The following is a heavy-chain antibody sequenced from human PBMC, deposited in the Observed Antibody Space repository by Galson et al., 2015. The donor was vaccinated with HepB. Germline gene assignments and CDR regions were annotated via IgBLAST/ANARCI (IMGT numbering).Heavy chain of an antibody. Sequence: SVKVSCTASGFTFSSSGVQWVRQAPGKGLEWVACMSDDGSNKYYADSVKGRFTITRDNSKNTLYLQVNSLRAEDTAVYYCAKDRDRYGPTYMDYWGQGTLVTVSS. CDR1: GFTFSSSG. V-gene: IGHV3-30*18. CDR2: MSDDGSNK. CDR3: AKDRDRYGPTYMDY. D-gene: IGHD5-18*01. J-gene: IGHJ4*02.